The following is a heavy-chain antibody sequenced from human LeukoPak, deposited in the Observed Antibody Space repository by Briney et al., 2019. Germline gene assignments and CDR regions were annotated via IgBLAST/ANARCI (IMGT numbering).Heavy chain of an antibody. D-gene: IGHD6-13*01. CDR3: ARDSSSWYNWFGP. V-gene: IGHV1-2*02. CDR1: GYTFTSYD. Sequence: ASVKVSCKASGYTFTSYDINWVRQATGQGLEWMGWINPNSGGTNYAQKFQGRVTMTRDTSISTAYMELSRLRSDDTAVYYCARDSSSWYNWFGPWGQGTLVTVSS. J-gene: IGHJ5*02. CDR2: INPNSGGT.